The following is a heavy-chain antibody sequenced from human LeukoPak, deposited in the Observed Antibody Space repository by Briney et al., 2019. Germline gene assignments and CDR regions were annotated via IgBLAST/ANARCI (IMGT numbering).Heavy chain of an antibody. Sequence: SETLSLTCTVSGGSISSSSYYWGWIRQPPGKGLEWIGSIYYSGSTYYNPSLKSRVTISVDTSKNQFSLKLSSVTAADTAVYYCARLDIVATPASDYWGQGTLVTVSS. V-gene: IGHV4-39*01. CDR1: GGSISSSSYY. J-gene: IGHJ4*02. CDR3: ARLDIVATPASDY. D-gene: IGHD5-12*01. CDR2: IYYSGST.